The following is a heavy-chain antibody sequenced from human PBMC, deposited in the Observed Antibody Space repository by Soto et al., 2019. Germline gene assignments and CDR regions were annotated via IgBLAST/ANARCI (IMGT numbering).Heavy chain of an antibody. Sequence: GESLKISCKGSGYSFTSYWIGWVRQMPGKGLEWMGIIYPGHSDTRYSPSFQGQVTISADKSVSTAYLQWSSLKASDTAMYYCARTKGPYYYDSSGYYYFDYWGQGTLVTVSS. CDR1: GYSFTSYW. CDR2: IYPGHSDT. CDR3: ARTKGPYYYDSSGYYYFDY. J-gene: IGHJ4*02. V-gene: IGHV5-51*01. D-gene: IGHD3-22*01.